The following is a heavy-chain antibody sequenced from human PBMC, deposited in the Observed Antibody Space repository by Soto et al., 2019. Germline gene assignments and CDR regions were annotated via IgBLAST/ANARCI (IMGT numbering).Heavy chain of an antibody. J-gene: IGHJ4*02. Sequence: QVQLVQSGAEVKKPGASVKVSCKASGYIFINYGISWVRQAPGQGLEWMGRITPYNGNTNYAQKPQGRVTMTTDTSTSTAYMELGSLRSDDTAVYYCAKGEGFLDYWGQGTLVTVSS. D-gene: IGHD2-15*01. CDR2: ITPYNGNT. V-gene: IGHV1-18*01. CDR3: AKGEGFLDY. CDR1: GYIFINYG.